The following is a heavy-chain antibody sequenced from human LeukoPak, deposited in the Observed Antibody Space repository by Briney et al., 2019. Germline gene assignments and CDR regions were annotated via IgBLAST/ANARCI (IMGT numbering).Heavy chain of an antibody. Sequence: ASVKVSCKASGYTFTDSGIGWVRQAPGQGLEWMGWISAYNSNPNYAQDLQGRVTMTTDTSTSTAYMDLRSLRSDDTAVYYCAAVVMVSAGGDSFDIWGQGTMVTVSS. CDR1: GYTFTDSG. CDR3: AAVVMVSAGGDSFDI. D-gene: IGHD2-15*01. J-gene: IGHJ3*02. CDR2: ISAYNSNP. V-gene: IGHV1-18*01.